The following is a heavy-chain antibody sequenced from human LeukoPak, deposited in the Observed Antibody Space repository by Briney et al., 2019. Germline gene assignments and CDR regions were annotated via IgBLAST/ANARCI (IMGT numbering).Heavy chain of an antibody. CDR3: ARYQTPIAAAGSRYAFDI. CDR1: GSSISSSGYH. CDR2: T. J-gene: IGHJ3*02. D-gene: IGHD6-13*01. Sequence: SETLSLTCTVSGSSISSSGYHWGWIRQPPGKGLEWIGSTYYNPSLKSRVTMSVDTSKKQFSLKLSSVTAADTAVYYCARYQTPIAAAGSRYAFDIWGQGTMVTVSS. V-gene: IGHV4-39*07.